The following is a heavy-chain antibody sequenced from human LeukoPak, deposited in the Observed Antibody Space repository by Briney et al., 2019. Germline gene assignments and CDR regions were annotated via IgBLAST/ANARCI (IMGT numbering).Heavy chain of an antibody. J-gene: IGHJ4*02. V-gene: IGHV3-30-3*01. CDR2: ISYDGSNK. CDR1: KFTFSGYA. D-gene: IGHD6-19*01. Sequence: GGSLRLSCAASKFTFSGYAMSWVRQAPGKGLEWVAVISYDGSNKYYADSVKGRFTISRDNSKNTLYLQMNSLRAEDTAVYYCARDEDSSGFDYWGQGTLVTVSS. CDR3: ARDEDSSGFDY.